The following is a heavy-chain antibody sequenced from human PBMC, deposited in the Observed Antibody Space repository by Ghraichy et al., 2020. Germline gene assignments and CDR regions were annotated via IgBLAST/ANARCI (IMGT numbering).Heavy chain of an antibody. CDR1: GFTLSSYG. CDR3: VRHRGSAWLRARGPFDI. V-gene: IGHV3-7*03. D-gene: IGHD6-19*01. Sequence: GGSLRLSCAASGFTLSSYGMSWVRQAPGKGLEWVANIKGDGSGKYYVDSVKGRFTISRDNAKNSVDLQMNSLRVEDTAEYYCVRHRGSAWLRARGPFDIWGLGTMVSVSS. CDR2: IKGDGSGK. J-gene: IGHJ3*02.